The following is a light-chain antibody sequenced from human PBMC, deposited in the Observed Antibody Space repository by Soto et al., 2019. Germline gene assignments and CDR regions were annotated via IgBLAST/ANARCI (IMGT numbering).Light chain of an antibody. CDR2: DAS. V-gene: IGKV3-11*01. Sequence: EIVLTQSPATLSLSPGERATLSCRASQSVSSYLAWYQRKPGQAPRLLIYDASKRAAGVPARFSGSGSGTDFSLTISSLEPEDFAAYYCQQRGDWPFTFGPGTKVDI. CDR1: QSVSSY. J-gene: IGKJ3*01. CDR3: QQRGDWPFT.